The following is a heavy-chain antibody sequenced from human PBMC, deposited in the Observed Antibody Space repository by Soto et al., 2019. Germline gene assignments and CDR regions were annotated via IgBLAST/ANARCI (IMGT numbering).Heavy chain of an antibody. CDR1: GFTFSSYG. D-gene: IGHD4-4*01. CDR3: AKDTVTFDY. Sequence: GGSLRLSCVASGFTFSSYGMHWVRQAPGKGLEWVAVISYDGSNKYYADSVKGRFTISRDNSKNTLYLQMNSLRAEDTAVYYCAKDTVTFDYWGQGTLVTVSS. CDR2: ISYDGSNK. V-gene: IGHV3-30*18. J-gene: IGHJ4*02.